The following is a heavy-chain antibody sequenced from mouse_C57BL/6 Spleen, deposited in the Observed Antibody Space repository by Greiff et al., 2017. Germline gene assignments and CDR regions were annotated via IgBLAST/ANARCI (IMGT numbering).Heavy chain of an antibody. CDR1: GYTFTSYW. CDR2: IDPSDSYT. D-gene: IGHD1-1*01. J-gene: IGHJ1*03. CDR3: AKGGYYGSREYFDV. V-gene: IGHV1-50*01. Sequence: QVQLQQPGAELVKPGASVKLSCKASGYTFTSYWMQWVKQRPGQGLEWIGEIDPSDSYTNYNQKFKGKATLTVDTSSSTAYMQLSSLTSEDSAVYYCAKGGYYGSREYFDVWGTGTTVTVSS.